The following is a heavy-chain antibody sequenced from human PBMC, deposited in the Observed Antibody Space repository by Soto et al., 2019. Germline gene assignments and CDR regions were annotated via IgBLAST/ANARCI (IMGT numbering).Heavy chain of an antibody. Sequence: QVQLVESGGGVVQPGRSLTLSCAASGFTFSSYAMQWVRQAPGEGLEWVAVMSYVGDNKYYADSVKGRFTISRDNSKNTLYLQMNSLRAEDTAVYYCAREDDRSGYYLDCWGQGTLVTVSS. CDR2: MSYVGDNK. J-gene: IGHJ4*02. D-gene: IGHD3-22*01. V-gene: IGHV3-30-3*01. CDR1: GFTFSSYA. CDR3: AREDDRSGYYLDC.